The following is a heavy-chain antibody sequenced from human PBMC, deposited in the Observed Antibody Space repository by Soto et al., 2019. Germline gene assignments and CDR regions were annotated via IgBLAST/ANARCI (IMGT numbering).Heavy chain of an antibody. V-gene: IGHV3-53*01. J-gene: IGHJ6*02. CDR2: IYSGGGK. CDR3: ARSDPAYAYGLNV. D-gene: IGHD3-10*01. Sequence: GGSLRLSCAASGFTVTAHYVAWVRQAPGRGLEWVSLIYSGGGKYYADSVKGRFTISRDTSEKTFYLQMNSLRSEDTAVYYCARSDPAYAYGLNVWGQGTTVTV. CDR1: GFTVTAHY.